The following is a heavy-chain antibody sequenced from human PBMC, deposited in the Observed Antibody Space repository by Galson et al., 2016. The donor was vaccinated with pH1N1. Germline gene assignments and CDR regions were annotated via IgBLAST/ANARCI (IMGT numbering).Heavy chain of an antibody. D-gene: IGHD3-22*01. CDR3: ARRDKYFDTSGFQN. J-gene: IGHJ4*02. Sequence: SVKVPCKASGGAFSAYAISWVRQAPGQGLEWIGGIIPIFGAPNYAQKFQGRVTITADESTSTHYMELSSLRSEDTAIYYCARRDKYFDTSGFQNWGQGTLVTVSS. CDR1: GGAFSAYA. CDR2: IIPIFGAP. V-gene: IGHV1-69*13.